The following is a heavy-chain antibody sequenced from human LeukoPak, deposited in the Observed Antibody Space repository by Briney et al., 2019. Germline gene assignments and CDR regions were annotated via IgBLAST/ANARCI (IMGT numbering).Heavy chain of an antibody. CDR3: TKSDGYGLIRI. CDR2: IYYTGNT. V-gene: IGHV4-39*07. CDR1: CDSITGYY. J-gene: IGHJ3*02. D-gene: IGHD3-10*01. Sequence: SETLSLTCSVSCDSITGYYWGWIRQPPGKGLEWIGNIYYTGNTYYNSSLKNRVTISLDTSKNQFSLKVISMTAADTAAYYCTKSDGYGLIRICGRGTMVTVSS.